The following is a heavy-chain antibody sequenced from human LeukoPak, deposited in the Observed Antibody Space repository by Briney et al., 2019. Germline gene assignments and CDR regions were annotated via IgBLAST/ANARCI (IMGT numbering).Heavy chain of an antibody. V-gene: IGHV4-59*01. CDR1: GGSISSYY. CDR2: IYYTGSS. J-gene: IGHJ4*02. CDR3: ARGPSAAVKYLDF. D-gene: IGHD6-13*01. Sequence: SETLSLTCTVSGGSISSYYRSWIRQPPGKGLEWLGYIYYTGSSNYNPSLKSRVSISVDTSKNQFSLKLSSVTAADTAVYYCARGPSAAVKYLDFWGQGTLVTVSS.